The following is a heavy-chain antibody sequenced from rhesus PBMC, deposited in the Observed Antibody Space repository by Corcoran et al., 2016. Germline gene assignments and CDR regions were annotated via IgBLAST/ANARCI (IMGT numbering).Heavy chain of an antibody. Sequence: QVQLQESGPGLVKPSETLPLTCAVSGASISSNYWRLIRQAPGKGLEWIGRIFGCGGSNDYNPSLKSRVTISIDTSKNQFSLKLSSVTAADTAVYYCARVPTHENPDYWGQGVLVTVSS. J-gene: IGHJ4*01. CDR1: GASISSNY. CDR3: ARVPTHENPDY. V-gene: IGHV4S2*01. CDR2: IFGCGGSN.